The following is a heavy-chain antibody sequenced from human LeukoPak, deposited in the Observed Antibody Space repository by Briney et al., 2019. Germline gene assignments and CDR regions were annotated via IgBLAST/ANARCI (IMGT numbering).Heavy chain of an antibody. CDR1: GFTFSSYG. CDR2: ISYDGSNK. J-gene: IGHJ4*02. D-gene: IGHD4-17*01. V-gene: IGHV3-30*18. CDR3: AKDPYDYGDYVPDY. Sequence: GRFLGLSCAASGFTFSSYGMHWVRQAPGKGLEWVAVISYDGSNKYYADSVKGRFTISRDNSKNTLYLQMNSLRAEDTAVYYCAKDPYDYGDYVPDYWGQGTLVTVSS.